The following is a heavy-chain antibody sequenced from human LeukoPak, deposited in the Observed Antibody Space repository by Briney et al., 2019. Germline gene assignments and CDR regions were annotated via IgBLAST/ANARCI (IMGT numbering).Heavy chain of an antibody. Sequence: ASVKVSCKASGYTFTSSDINWVRQATGQGLKWMGWMNPNSGNTGYAQKFQGRVTMTRNTSISTAYMELSSLRSEDTAVYYCARGATISPHNWFDPWGQGTLVTVSS. V-gene: IGHV1-8*01. CDR2: MNPNSGNT. J-gene: IGHJ5*02. CDR1: GYTFTSSD. D-gene: IGHD5-12*01. CDR3: ARGATISPHNWFDP.